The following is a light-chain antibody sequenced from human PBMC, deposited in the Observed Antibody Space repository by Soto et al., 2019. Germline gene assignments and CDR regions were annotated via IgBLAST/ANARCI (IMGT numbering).Light chain of an antibody. CDR2: GAS. V-gene: IGKV3-20*01. CDR3: QHYVTSSIT. J-gene: IGKJ5*01. CDR1: QSVTSTS. Sequence: EIEWTQAPGTLCLCLWERATLSCRAGQSVTSTSLAWYQQKPGQAPRLLMYGASSRATGTPDRISGGGSGTDFTLTISRLEPEDFAVYYCQHYVTSSITFGQGTRLEIK.